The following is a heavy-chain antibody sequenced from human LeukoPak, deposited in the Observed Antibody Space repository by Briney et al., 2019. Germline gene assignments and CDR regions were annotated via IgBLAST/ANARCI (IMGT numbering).Heavy chain of an antibody. D-gene: IGHD3-9*01. V-gene: IGHV4-61*02. CDR2: IYTSGST. CDR1: GGSISGGSYY. Sequence: SQTLSLTCTVSGGSISGGSYYWSWIRQPAGKGLEWIGRIYTSGSTNYNPSLKSRVTISVDTSKNQFSLKLSSVTAADTAVYYCARPTTIDAFDIWGQGTMVTVSS. CDR3: ARPTTIDAFDI. J-gene: IGHJ3*02.